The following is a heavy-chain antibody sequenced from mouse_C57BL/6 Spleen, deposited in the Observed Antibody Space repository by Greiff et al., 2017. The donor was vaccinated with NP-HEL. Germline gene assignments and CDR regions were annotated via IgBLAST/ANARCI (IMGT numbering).Heavy chain of an antibody. V-gene: IGHV5-15*04. CDR1: GFTFSDYG. J-gene: IGHJ4*01. CDR2: ISNLTYSI. CDR3: ARRGVATDAMDY. D-gene: IGHD1-1*01. Sequence: EVMLVESGGGLVQPGGSLKLSCAASGFTFSDYGMAWVRQAPRKGPEWVAFISNLTYSIYYADTVTGRYTISRENAKNTRYVEMSSLRSEDTAMYYWARRGVATDAMDYWGQGTSVTVSS.